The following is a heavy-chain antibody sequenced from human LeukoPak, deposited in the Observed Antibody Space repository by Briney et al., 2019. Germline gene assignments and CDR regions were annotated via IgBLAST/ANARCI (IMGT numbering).Heavy chain of an antibody. CDR3: ARDAGAVAGTGLGDYFDY. CDR1: GFTFSSYW. D-gene: IGHD6-19*01. J-gene: IGHJ4*02. CDR2: IKQDGSEK. V-gene: IGHV3-7*01. Sequence: PGGSLRLSCAASGFTFSSYWMSWVRQAPGKGLEWVANIKQDGSEKYYVDSVKGRFTISRDNAKNSLYLQMNSLRAEDTAVYYCARDAGAVAGTGLGDYFDYWGQGTLVTVSS.